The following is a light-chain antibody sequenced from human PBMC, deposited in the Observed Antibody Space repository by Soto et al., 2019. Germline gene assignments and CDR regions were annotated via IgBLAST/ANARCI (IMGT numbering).Light chain of an antibody. CDR1: QSALSGSNNKNY. J-gene: IGKJ5*01. Sequence: DFVMTQSPDSLAVSLGERATINCKSSQSALSGSNNKNYLAWYQQKPGQPPKLLIYWASTRESGVPDRISGSGSGTDFTLTISNLQAEDVAVYYCQQYFDNSITFGQGTRLEIK. CDR3: QQYFDNSIT. CDR2: WAS. V-gene: IGKV4-1*01.